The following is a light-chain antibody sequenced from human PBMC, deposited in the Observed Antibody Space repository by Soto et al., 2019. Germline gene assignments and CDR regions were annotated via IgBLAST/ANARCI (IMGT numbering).Light chain of an antibody. CDR1: QSVGIN. V-gene: IGKV3-15*01. Sequence: EVVMTQSQATLSVSPGGRVTLSCRASQSVGINLAWYQQKPGQAPRLLIYAASTRATGIPVRFSGSGSGTEFTLTISGLQSEDFALYFCQQYNNWPFSFGQGTKVDIK. CDR3: QQYNNWPFS. J-gene: IGKJ1*01. CDR2: AAS.